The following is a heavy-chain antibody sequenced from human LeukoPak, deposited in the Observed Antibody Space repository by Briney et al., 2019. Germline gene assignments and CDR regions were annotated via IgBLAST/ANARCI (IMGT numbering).Heavy chain of an antibody. CDR2: IFPLFETT. J-gene: IGHJ4*02. D-gene: IGHD1-26*01. V-gene: IGHV1-69*01. CDR3: ARGRESHGHYFHF. Sequence: ASVKVSCKASGGTFNNYAINWVRQAPGQGLEWMGGIFPLFETTNYAQGFKGRVTITADDSTSTAYMEPNSLRTEDTAVYYCARGRESHGHYFHFWGQGTLVTVSS. CDR1: GGTFNNYA.